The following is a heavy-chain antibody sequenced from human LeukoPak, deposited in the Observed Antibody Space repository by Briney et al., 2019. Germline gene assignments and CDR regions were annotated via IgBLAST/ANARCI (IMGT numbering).Heavy chain of an antibody. D-gene: IGHD3-10*01. J-gene: IGHJ3*02. Sequence: GGPLRLSCAASGFTLSSSWMHWVRQVPGKGLVWVSRISSDGITMYADFVKGRFTISRDNAKNSLFLQMNSLRAEDTAVYYCARAPSQYYGSGSSDAFDIWGQGTMVTVSS. CDR2: ISSDGIT. V-gene: IGHV3-74*03. CDR1: GFTLSSSW. CDR3: ARAPSQYYGSGSSDAFDI.